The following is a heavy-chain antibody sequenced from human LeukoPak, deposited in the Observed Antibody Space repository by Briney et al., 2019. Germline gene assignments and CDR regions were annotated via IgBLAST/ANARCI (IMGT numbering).Heavy chain of an antibody. V-gene: IGHV3-23*01. CDR2: ISGSGGST. CDR3: AKDAGGYYDSSGYFLGAFDI. Sequence: PGGSLRLSCAASGFTFSSYAMSWVRQAPGKGLEWVSAISGSGGSTYYADSVKGRFTISRDNSKNTLYLQMNSLRAEDTAVYYCAKDAGGYYDSSGYFLGAFDIWGHGTMVTVSS. CDR1: GFTFSSYA. D-gene: IGHD3-22*01. J-gene: IGHJ3*02.